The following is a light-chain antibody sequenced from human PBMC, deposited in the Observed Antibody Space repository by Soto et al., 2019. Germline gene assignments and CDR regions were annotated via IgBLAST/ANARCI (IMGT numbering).Light chain of an antibody. CDR3: HHYRSSLPDT. J-gene: IGKJ2*01. Sequence: VLTQSPGTLSLSPGERGTLSCRASQSISSNFLAWYQQKPGQAPRLLIFSASKRATGIPDRFSGSASGTDSFNVSRSGTDFTLTISSLEPEDFAVYYCHHYRSSLPDTFGQGTKLEIK. V-gene: IGKV3-20*01. CDR2: SAS. CDR1: QSISSNF.